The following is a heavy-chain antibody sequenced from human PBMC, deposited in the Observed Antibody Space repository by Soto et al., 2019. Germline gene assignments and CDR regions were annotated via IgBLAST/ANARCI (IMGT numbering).Heavy chain of an antibody. CDR3: ARQIYYDSSGPKTPSDAFDI. J-gene: IGHJ3*02. CDR2: IYPGDSDT. D-gene: IGHD3-22*01. V-gene: IGHV5-51*01. CDR1: GYSFTNYW. Sequence: GESLKISCKGSGYSFTNYWIGWVRQMPGKGLEWMGIIYPGDSDTRYSPSFQGQVTISADKSISTAYLQWSSLKASDTAMYYCARQIYYDSSGPKTPSDAFDIWGQGTMVTVSS.